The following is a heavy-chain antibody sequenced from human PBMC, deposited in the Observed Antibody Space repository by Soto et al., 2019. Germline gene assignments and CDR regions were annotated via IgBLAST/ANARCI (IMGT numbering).Heavy chain of an antibody. V-gene: IGHV3-20*04. CDR3: ARDVDADFRTDFDY. CDR1: GFTFDDYC. D-gene: IGHD4-17*01. Sequence: GGSLRLSCAASGFTFDDYCMSWVRQAPGKGLEWVSGINWNGGSTGYADSVKGRFTISRDNAKNSLYLEMDSLRAEDTALYYCARDVDADFRTDFDYWGRGTLVTVSS. CDR2: INWNGGST. J-gene: IGHJ4*02.